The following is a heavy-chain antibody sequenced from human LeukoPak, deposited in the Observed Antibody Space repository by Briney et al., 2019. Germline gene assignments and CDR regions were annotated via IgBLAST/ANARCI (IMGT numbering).Heavy chain of an antibody. CDR3: ARDRRYFDTGGLGGPDY. V-gene: IGHV3-21*01. CDR2: ISSSSSYI. CDR1: GFPFSSYT. J-gene: IGHJ4*02. D-gene: IGHD2-8*02. Sequence: GGSLRLSCAASGFPFSSYTMNWVRQAPGKGLEWVSSISSSSSYIYYADSVKGRFTISRDNAKNSLYLLMNNLRAEDTAVYYCARDRRYFDTGGLGGPDYWGQGTLVTVSS.